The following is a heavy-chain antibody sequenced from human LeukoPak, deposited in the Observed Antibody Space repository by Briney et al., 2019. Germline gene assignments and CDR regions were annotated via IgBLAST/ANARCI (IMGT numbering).Heavy chain of an antibody. D-gene: IGHD2-8*01. CDR2: IYHSGST. CDR3: ARDVSLFKGFDP. CDR1: GYSISSGYY. J-gene: IGHJ5*02. V-gene: IGHV4-38-2*02. Sequence: SETLSLTCTVSGYSISSGYYWGWIRQPPGKGLEWIGSIYHSGSTYYNPSLKSRVTISVDTSKNQFSLKLSSVTAADTAVYYCARDVSLFKGFDPWGQGTLVTVSS.